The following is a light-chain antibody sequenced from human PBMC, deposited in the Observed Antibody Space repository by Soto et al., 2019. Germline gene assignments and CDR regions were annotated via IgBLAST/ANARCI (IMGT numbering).Light chain of an antibody. Sequence: EIVLTQSPGTLSLSPGERATLSCRASRSVSIHLAWYQQKPGQAPRLLIYDASNRATGVPARFSGGGSGTDFTLNISSLEPEDFAVYYCQQRDTWPPYTFGPGTKLESK. CDR2: DAS. J-gene: IGKJ2*01. CDR1: RSVSIH. V-gene: IGKV3-11*01. CDR3: QQRDTWPPYT.